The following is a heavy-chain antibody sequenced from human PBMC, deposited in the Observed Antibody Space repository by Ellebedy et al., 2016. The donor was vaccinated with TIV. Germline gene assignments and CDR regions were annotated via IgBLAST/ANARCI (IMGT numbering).Heavy chain of an antibody. CDR2: ISSSSSTI. D-gene: IGHD7-27*01. V-gene: IGHV3-48*01. CDR1: GFTFSSYS. Sequence: GGSLRLXXAASGFTFSSYSMNWVRQAPGKGLEWVSYISSSSSTIYYADSVKGRFTISRDNAKNSLYLQMNSLRVEDTAVYYCARAATGDKDSWGQGTLVTVSS. CDR3: ARAATGDKDS. J-gene: IGHJ4*02.